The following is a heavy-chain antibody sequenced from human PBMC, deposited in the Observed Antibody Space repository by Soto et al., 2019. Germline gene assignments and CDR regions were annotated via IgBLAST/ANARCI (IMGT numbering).Heavy chain of an antibody. J-gene: IGHJ4*02. CDR1: GYTFTSYA. D-gene: IGHD2-15*01. CDR3: ARILGYCSGGGCDY. CDR2: INAGNGNT. V-gene: IGHV1-3*01. Sequence: QVHLVQSGAEVKKPGASVKVSCKASGYTFTSYAMHWVRQAPGQRLEWMGWINAGNGNTKYSQKFQGRVTITRDTSASTAYMELSSLRSEDTAVYYCARILGYCSGGGCDYWGQGTLVTVSS.